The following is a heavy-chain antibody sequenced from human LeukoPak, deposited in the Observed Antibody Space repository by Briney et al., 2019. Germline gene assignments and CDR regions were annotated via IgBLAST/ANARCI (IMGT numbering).Heavy chain of an antibody. D-gene: IGHD3-10*01. CDR1: GGSIGSNTYF. CDR3: ARCGSGGYVPSDY. Sequence: SETLSLTRSVSGGSIGSNTYFWGWIRQPPGKGLVWIGSIYYCGNTYYNPSPKRRVAISVDTSKNQFSLKQNSVTAADTAVYYCARCGSGGYVPSDYWGQGTLVTVSS. J-gene: IGHJ4*02. CDR2: IYYCGNT. V-gene: IGHV4-39*01.